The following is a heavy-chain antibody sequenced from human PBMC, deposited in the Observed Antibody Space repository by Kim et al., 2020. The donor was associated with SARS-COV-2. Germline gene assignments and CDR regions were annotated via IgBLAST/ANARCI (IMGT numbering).Heavy chain of an antibody. CDR3: ARDRGGWYFDP. D-gene: IGHD6-19*01. J-gene: IGHJ5*02. V-gene: IGHV3-13*04. CDR1: GFTFSNYD. CDR2: IAVAGDT. Sequence: GGSLRLSCAASGFTFSNYDMHWVRQATGRGLEWVSAIAVAGDTHYTGSVKGRFTISRENAKNSLFLQMNGLSAGDTAVYYCARDRGGWYFDPWGQGTLVT.